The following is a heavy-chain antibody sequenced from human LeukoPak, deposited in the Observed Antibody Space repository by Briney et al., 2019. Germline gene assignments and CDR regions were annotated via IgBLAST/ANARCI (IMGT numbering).Heavy chain of an antibody. CDR2: ISAYNGNT. D-gene: IGHD6-19*01. Sequence: ASVKVSCKASGYTFTSYGISWVRQAPGQGLEWMGWISAYNGNTNYAQKLQGRVTMTTDTSTSTAYMELRSLRSDDTAVYYCASAREAGNHDAFDIWGQGTMVTVSS. J-gene: IGHJ3*02. V-gene: IGHV1-18*01. CDR3: ASAREAGNHDAFDI. CDR1: GYTFTSYG.